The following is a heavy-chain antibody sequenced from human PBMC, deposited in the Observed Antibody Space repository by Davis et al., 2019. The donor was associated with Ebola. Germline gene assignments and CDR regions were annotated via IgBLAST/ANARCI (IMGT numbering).Heavy chain of an antibody. D-gene: IGHD3-3*01. Sequence: PGGSLRLSCAASGFTVSPNYMTWVRQVPGKGLDWVSIIYGSGSTYYADSVKGRFTISRDNSKKTLYLQMNSLRAEDTAVYYCAKSGLSFGVVKYHYGMDVWGKGTTVTVSS. CDR2: IYGSGST. CDR3: AKSGLSFGVVKYHYGMDV. J-gene: IGHJ6*04. CDR1: GFTVSPNY. V-gene: IGHV3-66*01.